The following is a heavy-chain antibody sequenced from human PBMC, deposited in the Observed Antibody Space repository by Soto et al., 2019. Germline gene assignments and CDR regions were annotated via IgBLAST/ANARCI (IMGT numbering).Heavy chain of an antibody. CDR3: AKDRGAAAGTCFDY. V-gene: IGHV3-9*01. D-gene: IGHD6-13*01. Sequence: EVQLVESGGGLVQPGRSLRLSCAASGFTFDDYAMHWVRQAPGKGLEWVSGISWNSGSIGYADSVKGRFTISRDNAKNSLYLQMDSLRAEDTALYYGAKDRGAAAGTCFDYWGQGTLVTVSS. CDR2: ISWNSGSI. CDR1: GFTFDDYA. J-gene: IGHJ4*02.